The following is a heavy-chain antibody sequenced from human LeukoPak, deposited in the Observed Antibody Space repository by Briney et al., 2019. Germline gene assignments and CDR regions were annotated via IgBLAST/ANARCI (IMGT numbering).Heavy chain of an antibody. CDR2: IYHGGST. J-gene: IGHJ4*02. D-gene: IGHD6-13*01. CDR3: ASAEPRGIVWYPY. V-gene: IGHV4-59*12. Sequence: SETLSLTCTVSGGSISSYYWSWIRQPPGKGLEWIGEIYHGGSTNYNPSLKSRVTMSVDKSKNQFSLKLSSVTAADTAVYYCASAEPRGIVWYPYWGQGTLVTVSS. CDR1: GGSISSYY.